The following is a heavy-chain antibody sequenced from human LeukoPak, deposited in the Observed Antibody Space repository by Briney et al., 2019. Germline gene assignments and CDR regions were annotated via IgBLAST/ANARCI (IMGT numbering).Heavy chain of an antibody. V-gene: IGHV3-21*01. CDR1: GFTFSSYS. CDR2: ISSSHSYI. J-gene: IGHJ4*02. CDR3: ARDSGTHYVH. D-gene: IGHD4-17*01. Sequence: GGSLRLSCAASGFTFSSYSMNWVRQAPGKGLEWVSSISSSHSYIYYADSVKGRFTISRDNAKNSLYLEMNSLRAEDTAVYYCARDSGTHYVHWGQGTLVTVSS.